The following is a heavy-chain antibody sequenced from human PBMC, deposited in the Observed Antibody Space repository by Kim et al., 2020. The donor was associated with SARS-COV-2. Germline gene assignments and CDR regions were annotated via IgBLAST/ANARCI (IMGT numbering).Heavy chain of an antibody. Sequence: SVKVSCKASGGTFSSYAISWVRQAPGQGLEWMGGIIPIFGTANYAQKFQGRVTITADESTSTAYMELSSLRSEDTAVYYCAHPSDYCSSTSRQDCDYYYYYGMDVWGQGTTVTVSS. V-gene: IGHV1-69*13. CDR3: AHPSDYCSSTSRQDCDYYYYYGMDV. J-gene: IGHJ6*02. D-gene: IGHD2-2*01. CDR1: GGTFSSYA. CDR2: IIPIFGTA.